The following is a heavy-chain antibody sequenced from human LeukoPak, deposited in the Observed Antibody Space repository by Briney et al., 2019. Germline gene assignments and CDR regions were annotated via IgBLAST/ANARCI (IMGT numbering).Heavy chain of an antibody. Sequence: GASVKVSCKASGYTFTSYGISWVRQAPGQGLEWMGWINPNSGGTNYAQKFQGRVTMTRDTSISTAYMELSRLRSDDTAVYYCASGDIAVDGVHAFDIWGQGTMVTVSS. CDR1: GYTFTSYG. J-gene: IGHJ3*02. D-gene: IGHD6-19*01. V-gene: IGHV1-2*02. CDR3: ASGDIAVDGVHAFDI. CDR2: INPNSGGT.